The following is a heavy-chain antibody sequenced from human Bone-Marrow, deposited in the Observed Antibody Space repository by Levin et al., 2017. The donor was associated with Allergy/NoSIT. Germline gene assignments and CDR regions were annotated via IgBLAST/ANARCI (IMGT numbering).Heavy chain of an antibody. D-gene: IGHD3-22*01. V-gene: IGHV3-23*01. CDR1: GFTFSSYA. CDR2: ISGSGGST. Sequence: ETLSLTCAASGFTFSSYAMSWVRQAPGKGLEWVSAISGSGGSTYYADSVKGRFTISRDNSKNTLYLQMNSLRAEDTAVYYCAKFPKSSGYDYWGQGTLVTVSS. J-gene: IGHJ4*02. CDR3: AKFPKSSGYDY.